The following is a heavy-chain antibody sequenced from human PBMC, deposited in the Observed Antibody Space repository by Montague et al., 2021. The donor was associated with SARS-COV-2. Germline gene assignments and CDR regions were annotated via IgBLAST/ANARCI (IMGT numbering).Heavy chain of an antibody. CDR2: IYYSGST. D-gene: IGHD6-19*01. Sequence: TLSLTCTVPGGSINSGGYYWSWIRQHPGKGLEWIGYIYYSGSTYYNPSLKSRLTMSVDTSKNQFSLKLSSVTAADTAVYYCARVHFVSSGWYPDAFDIWGQGTMVTVSS. CDR3: ARVHFVSSGWYPDAFDI. CDR1: GGSINSGGYY. J-gene: IGHJ3*02. V-gene: IGHV4-31*03.